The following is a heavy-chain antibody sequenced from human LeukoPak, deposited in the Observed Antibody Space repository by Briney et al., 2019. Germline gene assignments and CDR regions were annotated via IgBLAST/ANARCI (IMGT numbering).Heavy chain of an antibody. Sequence: PSETLSLTCAVSGGSISSGGYSWSWIRQPPGKGLEWIGYIYYSGSTYYNPSLKSRVTISVDTSKDQFSLKLSSVAAADTAVYYCARGVAATTGYFDYWGQGTLVTVSS. J-gene: IGHJ4*02. CDR2: IYYSGST. CDR3: ARGVAATTGYFDY. D-gene: IGHD2-15*01. V-gene: IGHV4-30-4*07. CDR1: GGSISSGGYS.